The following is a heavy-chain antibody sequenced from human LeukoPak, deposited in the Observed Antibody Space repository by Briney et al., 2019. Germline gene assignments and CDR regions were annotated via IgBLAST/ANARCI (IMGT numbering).Heavy chain of an antibody. D-gene: IGHD4-17*01. CDR1: GGSISSSSYD. CDR3: ASAFPTVTSDAFAI. CDR2: IYYSAST. V-gene: IGHV4-39*01. Sequence: SETLSLTCTVSGGSISSSSYDCGWIRQPPGKGLEWIGSIYYSASTYYNPSLKSRVTISVDTSKNQLSLKLSSVTAADTAVYYCASAFPTVTSDAFAIWGQGTMVTVS. J-gene: IGHJ3*02.